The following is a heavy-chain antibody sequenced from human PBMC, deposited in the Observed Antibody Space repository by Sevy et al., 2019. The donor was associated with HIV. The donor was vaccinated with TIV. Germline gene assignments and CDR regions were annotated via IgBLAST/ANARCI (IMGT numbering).Heavy chain of an antibody. J-gene: IGHJ4*02. CDR2: INPNTGAI. V-gene: IGHV1-2*02. CDR3: ARPKGDVRYCSTVSCYDFDY. CDR1: GFTISGNF. D-gene: IGHD6-13*01. Sequence: ASVKVSCKTSGFTISGNFLHWVRQAPGQGLEWMGWINPNTGAIDYAQKFLGRITMSRDTYSTTVYMELSRLTSDDTAMYYCARPKGDVRYCSTVSCYDFDYWGQGALVTDSS.